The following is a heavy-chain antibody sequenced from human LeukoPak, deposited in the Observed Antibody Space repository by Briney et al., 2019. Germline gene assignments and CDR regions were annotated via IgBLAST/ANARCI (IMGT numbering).Heavy chain of an antibody. Sequence: PGGSLRLSCAASGFTFSSYGMSWVRQAPGKGLEWVSAISGSGGSTYYADSVKGRFTISRDNSKNTLYLQMNSLRAEDTAVYYCAKGYGSGSYSIDYWGQGTLVTVSS. J-gene: IGHJ4*02. V-gene: IGHV3-23*01. CDR2: ISGSGGST. D-gene: IGHD3-10*01. CDR3: AKGYGSGSYSIDY. CDR1: GFTFSSYG.